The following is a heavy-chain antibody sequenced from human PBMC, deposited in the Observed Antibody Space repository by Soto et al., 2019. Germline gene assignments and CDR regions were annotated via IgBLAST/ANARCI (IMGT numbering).Heavy chain of an antibody. V-gene: IGHV1-3*01. Sequence: ASVKVSCKASGYTFTSYAMHWVRQAPGQRLEWMGRINASNGITNYAQKFQGRVTITADKSTSTAYMELSSLRSEDTAVYYCAREGPGVGYDILTGYPFDYWGQGTLVTVSS. D-gene: IGHD3-9*01. J-gene: IGHJ4*02. CDR3: AREGPGVGYDILTGYPFDY. CDR2: INASNGIT. CDR1: GYTFTSYA.